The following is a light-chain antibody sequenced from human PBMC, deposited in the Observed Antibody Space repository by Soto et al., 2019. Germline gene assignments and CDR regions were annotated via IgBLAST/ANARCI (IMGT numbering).Light chain of an antibody. CDR3: QQSYSTLSLT. CDR2: AAS. Sequence: DIQMTQSPSSLCGSVGDRVTITCRASQSISSYLNWYQQKPGKAPKLLIYAASSLQSGVPSRFSGSGSGTDFTLTISSLQPEDFATYYCQQSYSTLSLTFGGGTKVDIK. J-gene: IGKJ4*01. V-gene: IGKV1-39*01. CDR1: QSISSY.